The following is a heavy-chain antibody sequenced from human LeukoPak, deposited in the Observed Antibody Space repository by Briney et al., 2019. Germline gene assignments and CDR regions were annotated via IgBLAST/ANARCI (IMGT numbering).Heavy chain of an antibody. CDR2: INPNSGGT. V-gene: IGHV1-2*02. D-gene: IGHD3-22*01. CDR1: GYTFTGYY. Sequence: ASVKVSCKASGYTFTGYYMHWVRQAPGQGLEWMGWINPNSGGTNYAQKFQGRVTMTRDTSISTAYLELSRLRSDDTAVYYCARDLTRYYYDSSGYVDYWGQGTLVTVSS. CDR3: ARDLTRYYYDSSGYVDY. J-gene: IGHJ4*02.